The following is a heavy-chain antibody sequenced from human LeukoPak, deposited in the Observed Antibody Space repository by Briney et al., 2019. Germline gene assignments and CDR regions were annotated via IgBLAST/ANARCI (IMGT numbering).Heavy chain of an antibody. V-gene: IGHV3-74*01. J-gene: IGHJ4*02. Sequence: GGSLRLSCAASGFTLSGYWMHWVRQAPGEGLVWVSRMNSGGTTTTYADSVRGRFTISRDNAKNTLYLQMNSLRADDTAVYYCARYVVASACFDSWGQGTLVTVSS. D-gene: IGHD2-21*01. CDR1: GFTLSGYW. CDR2: MNSGGTTT. CDR3: ARYVVASACFDS.